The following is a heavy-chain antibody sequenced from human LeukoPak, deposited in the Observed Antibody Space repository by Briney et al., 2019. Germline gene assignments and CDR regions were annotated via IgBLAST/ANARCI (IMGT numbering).Heavy chain of an antibody. J-gene: IGHJ5*02. CDR1: GFTFSSYW. Sequence: PGGSLRLSCAASGFTFSSYWMHWVRQAPGKGLVWVSRINSDGSSTSYADSVKGRFTISRDNAKNTLYLQMNSLRAEDTAVYYCARDSGSYRGENWFDPWGQGTLVTVS. D-gene: IGHD1-26*01. CDR3: ARDSGSYRGENWFDP. CDR2: INSDGSST. V-gene: IGHV3-74*01.